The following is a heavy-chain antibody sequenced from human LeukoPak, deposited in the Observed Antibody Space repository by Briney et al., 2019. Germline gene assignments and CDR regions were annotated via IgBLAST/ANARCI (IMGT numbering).Heavy chain of an antibody. V-gene: IGHV3-30-3*01. J-gene: IGHJ4*02. CDR2: ISYGGTNK. CDR3: ARDPTTVTTTYFDY. Sequence: PGGSLRLSCAASGFTVSTHAMHWVRQAPAKGLEWVALISYGGTNKHYADSVKGRFIISRDISKNTVFLQMNSLRAEDTAVYFCARDPTTVTTTYFDYWGQGTLVTVSS. D-gene: IGHD4-17*01. CDR1: GFTVSTHA.